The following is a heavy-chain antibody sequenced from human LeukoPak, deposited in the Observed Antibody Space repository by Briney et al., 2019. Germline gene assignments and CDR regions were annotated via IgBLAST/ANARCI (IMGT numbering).Heavy chain of an antibody. CDR1: GFTFSSYW. Sequence: GGSLRLSCAASGFTFSSYWMHWVRQAPGKGLVWVSRINSDGSNTNYADSVKGRFSISRDNTKNTLYLQMNSLRGEDTAVYYCAKDYNYGQTDSWGQGTLVTVSS. D-gene: IGHD5-18*01. J-gene: IGHJ4*02. CDR3: AKDYNYGQTDS. V-gene: IGHV3-74*01. CDR2: INSDGSNT.